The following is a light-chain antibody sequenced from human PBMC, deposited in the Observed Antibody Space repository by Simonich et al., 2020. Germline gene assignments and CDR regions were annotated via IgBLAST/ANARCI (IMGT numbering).Light chain of an antibody. J-gene: IGLJ3*02. CDR1: NPNIGAGYD. CDR3: QSYDSSLSGWV. V-gene: IGLV1-40*01. CDR2: GNS. Sequence: QSVLTQPPSVSGAPGQRVTISCTGSNPNIGAGYDVHWYQQLPGTAPKLLIYGNSNRPSGVPDRFSGSKSGTSASRAITGLQAEDEADYYCQSYDSSLSGWVFGGGTKLTVL.